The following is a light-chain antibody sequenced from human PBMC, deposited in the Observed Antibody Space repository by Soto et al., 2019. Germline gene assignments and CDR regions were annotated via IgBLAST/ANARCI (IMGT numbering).Light chain of an antibody. J-gene: IGKJ2*01. V-gene: IGKV3-15*01. CDR3: QQYNNWRT. CDR2: GAS. CDR1: QSVSSN. Sequence: EIVMTQSPATLSVSPGERATLSCRASQSVSSNLAWYQQKPGQAPRLLIYGASTRANGIPARFSGRGSGTEFTLTISSLQSEDFADYYCQQYNNWRTFGQGTKLEIK.